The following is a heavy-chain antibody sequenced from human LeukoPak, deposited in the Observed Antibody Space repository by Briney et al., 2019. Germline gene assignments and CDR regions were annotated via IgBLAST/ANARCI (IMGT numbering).Heavy chain of an antibody. J-gene: IGHJ4*02. CDR2: ISYLSSHV. V-gene: IGHV3-21*01. Sequence: SGGSLRLSCSASGFTFSDYDMNWVRQAPGKGLEWVSSISYLSSHVYYGDSVKGRFSISRDNAKNSLYLQMSSLGAEDTAIYYCGRAFPPLRTSSAGDLWGQGILVTVSS. CDR1: GFTFSDYD. D-gene: IGHD3-16*01. CDR3: GRAFPPLRTSSAGDL.